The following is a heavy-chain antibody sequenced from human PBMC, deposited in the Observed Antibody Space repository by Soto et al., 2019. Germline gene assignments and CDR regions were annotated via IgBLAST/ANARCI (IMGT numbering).Heavy chain of an antibody. J-gene: IGHJ4*02. CDR2: INPNSGYT. Sequence: QVQLVQSGAEVKKPGASVKVSCKASGYTFIGYYIHWVRQAPGQGLEWMGWINPNSGYTKYAQNFQGRVTMTRDTPISTAYMDLSSLRSDDTAVYYCAKHQMIRGLDYWGQGTLVTVSS. D-gene: IGHD3-22*01. CDR3: AKHQMIRGLDY. V-gene: IGHV1-2*02. CDR1: GYTFIGYY.